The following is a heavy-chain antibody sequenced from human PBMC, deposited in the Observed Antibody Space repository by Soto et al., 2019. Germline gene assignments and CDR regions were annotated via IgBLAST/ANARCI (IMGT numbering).Heavy chain of an antibody. CDR2: GYYSGST. D-gene: IGHD2-2*01. J-gene: IGHJ4*02. CDR3: ARVGSSTSSLDY. CDR1: GDSIGTYY. Sequence: QVQLQESGPGLVKPSETLSLTCTVSGDSIGTYYWSWIRQPPGKGLEWIGYGYYSGSTNYNPSLKSRVNISVDTSKNQFSLKLISVTAADAAVYYCARVGSSTSSLDYWGQGTLVIVSS. V-gene: IGHV4-59*01.